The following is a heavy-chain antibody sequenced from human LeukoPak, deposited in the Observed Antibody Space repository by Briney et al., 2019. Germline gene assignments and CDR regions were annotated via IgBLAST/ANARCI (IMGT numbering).Heavy chain of an antibody. D-gene: IGHD5-18*01. V-gene: IGHV4-34*01. Sequence: SETLSLTCAVYGGSFSGYYWSWIRQPPGKGLEWIGEINHSGTTNYNPSLKSRVTISVDTSKNQFSLKLSSVTAADTAVYYCARVRLWLYAFDIWGQGTMVTVSS. CDR1: GGSFSGYY. CDR3: ARVRLWLYAFDI. J-gene: IGHJ3*02. CDR2: INHSGTT.